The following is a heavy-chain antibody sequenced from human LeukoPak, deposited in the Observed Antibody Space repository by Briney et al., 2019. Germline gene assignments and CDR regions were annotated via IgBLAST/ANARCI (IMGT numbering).Heavy chain of an antibody. CDR2: IYYSGST. CDR1: GGSISSYY. Sequence: SETLSLTCTVSGGSISSYYWSWIRQPPGKGLEWNGYIYYSGSTNYNPSLKSRVTISVDTSKNQFSLKLSSVAAADTAVYYCARVAGDYYYYYMDVWGKGTTVTVSS. CDR3: ARVAGDYYYYYMDV. J-gene: IGHJ6*03. V-gene: IGHV4-59*01. D-gene: IGHD7-27*01.